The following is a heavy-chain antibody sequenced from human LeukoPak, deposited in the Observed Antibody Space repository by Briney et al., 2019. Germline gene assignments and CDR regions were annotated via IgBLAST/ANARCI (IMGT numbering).Heavy chain of an antibody. Sequence: GGSLRLSCAASGFTFSNYGMHWVRQAPGKGLEWVAVISYDGSNTFYADSVKGRFTVSRDNSKNTLYLQVNSLRAEDTAVYYCAKDPHSSGWYFTAFDYWGQGTLVTVSS. J-gene: IGHJ4*02. D-gene: IGHD6-19*01. CDR3: AKDPHSSGWYFTAFDY. CDR1: GFTFSNYG. CDR2: ISYDGSNT. V-gene: IGHV3-30*18.